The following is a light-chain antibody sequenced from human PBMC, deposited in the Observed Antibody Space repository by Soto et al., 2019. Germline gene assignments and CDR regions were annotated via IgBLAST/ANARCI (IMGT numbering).Light chain of an antibody. CDR2: GNS. CDR3: QSYDISLSAWV. CDR1: SSNIGAGYD. V-gene: IGLV1-40*01. Sequence: QSVLTQPPSVSGAPGQRVTISCTGSSSNIGAGYDVHWCQQLPGTAPKLLIYGNSNRPSGVPDRFSGSKSGTSASLAITGLQAEDEADYYCQSYDISLSAWVFGGGTKLTVL. J-gene: IGLJ3*02.